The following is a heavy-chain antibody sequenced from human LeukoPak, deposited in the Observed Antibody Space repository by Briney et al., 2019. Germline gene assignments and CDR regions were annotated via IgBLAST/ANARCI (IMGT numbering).Heavy chain of an antibody. Sequence: GGSLRLSCAASGFTFSSYSMNWDRQAPGKGLEWVSSISRSSSYIYYADSVKGRFTISRDNAKNSLYLQMNSLRAEDTAVYYCARVSGSSWPYYFDYWGQGTLVTVSS. CDR3: ARVSGSSWPYYFDY. V-gene: IGHV3-21*01. CDR1: GFTFSSYS. CDR2: ISRSSSYI. D-gene: IGHD6-13*01. J-gene: IGHJ4*02.